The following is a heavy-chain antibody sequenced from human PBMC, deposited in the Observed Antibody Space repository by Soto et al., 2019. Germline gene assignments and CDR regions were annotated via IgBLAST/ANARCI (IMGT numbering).Heavy chain of an antibody. V-gene: IGHV4-61*01. CDR1: VGSVSSGNFY. CDR2: IYYSGST. Sequence: QVQLQESGPGLVKPSETLSLACTVSVGSVSSGNFYWSWIRQPPGKGLEWIGFIYYSGSTNYNPSLKSRATISVDTSKNQFSLQLSSVTAADTAVYYCARGRNGLVLYWGQGTLVTVSS. J-gene: IGHJ4*02. CDR3: ARGRNGLVLY. D-gene: IGHD3-9*01.